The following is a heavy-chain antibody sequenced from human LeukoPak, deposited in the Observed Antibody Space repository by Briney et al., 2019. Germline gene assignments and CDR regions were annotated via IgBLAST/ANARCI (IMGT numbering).Heavy chain of an antibody. Sequence: SVRVSCKASGGTFSSYAISWVRQAPGQGLEWMGGIIPIFGTANYAQKFQGRVTITADESTSTAYMELSSLRSEDTAVYYCARVLTPSGYYGYYYYYMDVWGKGTTVTVSS. V-gene: IGHV1-69*13. CDR3: ARVLTPSGYYGYYYYYMDV. J-gene: IGHJ6*03. CDR1: GGTFSSYA. CDR2: IIPIFGTA. D-gene: IGHD3-22*01.